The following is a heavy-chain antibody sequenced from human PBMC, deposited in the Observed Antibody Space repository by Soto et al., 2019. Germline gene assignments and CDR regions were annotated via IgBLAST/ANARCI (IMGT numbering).Heavy chain of an antibody. V-gene: IGHV1-3*01. D-gene: IGHD2-2*02. J-gene: IGHJ4*02. CDR1: GYTFSTYT. CDR3: ARDKGYCSGATCYNPLLDY. CDR2: INAGNGNT. Sequence: ASVKVSCKASGYTFSTYTMHWVRQAPGQRPEWMGWINAGNGNTQYSRNFQGRVTITTDTSASTAYMELSSLRSEDTAVYYCARDKGYCSGATCYNPLLDYWGQGTQVNVSS.